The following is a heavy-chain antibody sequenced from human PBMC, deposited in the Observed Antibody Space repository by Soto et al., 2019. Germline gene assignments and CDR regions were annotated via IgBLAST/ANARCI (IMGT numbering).Heavy chain of an antibody. Sequence: PGESLKISCQASGYSFGIYSISWVRQVPGKGLEWVGKIEPSDSSTIYSPSFQGHVTISVDKSINTAYLQWRSLRASDTAMYFCAILNYFVPWGQGSLVTVSS. J-gene: IGHJ5*02. CDR2: IEPSDSST. D-gene: IGHD4-4*01. CDR3: AILNYFVP. CDR1: GYSFGIYS. V-gene: IGHV5-10-1*01.